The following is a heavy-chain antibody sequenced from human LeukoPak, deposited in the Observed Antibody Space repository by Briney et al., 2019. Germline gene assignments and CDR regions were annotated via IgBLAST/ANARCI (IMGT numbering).Heavy chain of an antibody. CDR1: GGSISSGGYS. J-gene: IGHJ4*02. D-gene: IGHD4-17*01. CDR3: ARGRPVTTPFDY. Sequence: PSQTLSLTCSVSGGSISSGGYSWSWIRQPPGKGLEWIGYIYHSGSTYYNPSLKSRVTISVDRSKNQFSLKLSSVTAADTAVYYCARGRPVTTPFDYWGQGALVTVSS. V-gene: IGHV4-30-2*01. CDR2: IYHSGST.